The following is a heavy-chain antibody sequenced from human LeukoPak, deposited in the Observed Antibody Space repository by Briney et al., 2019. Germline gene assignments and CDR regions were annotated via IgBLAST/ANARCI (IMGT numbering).Heavy chain of an antibody. CDR3: AREGDGYNSLDY. D-gene: IGHD5-24*01. CDR1: GYTFTDYY. Sequence: ASVKVSCKASGYTFTDYYIHWVRQAPGQRLEWMGWINAGNGNTKYSQEFQGRVTITRDTSASTAYMELSSLRSEDMAVYYCAREGDGYNSLDYWGQGTLVTVSS. J-gene: IGHJ4*02. V-gene: IGHV1-3*03. CDR2: INAGNGNT.